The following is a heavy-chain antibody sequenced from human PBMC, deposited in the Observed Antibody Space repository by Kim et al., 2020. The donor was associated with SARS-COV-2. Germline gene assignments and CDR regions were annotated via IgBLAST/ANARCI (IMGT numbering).Heavy chain of an antibody. CDR2: IYYSGST. J-gene: IGHJ4*02. D-gene: IGHD3-3*01. V-gene: IGHV4-39*01. Sequence: SETLSLTCTVSGGSISSSSYYWGWIRQPPGKGLEWIGSIYYSGSTYYNPSLKSRVTISVDTSKNQFSLKLSSVTAADTAVYYCARRLALDYDFWSGYYFGGETVGFDYWGQGTLVTVSS. CDR3: ARRLALDYDFWSGYYFGGETVGFDY. CDR1: GGSISSSSYY.